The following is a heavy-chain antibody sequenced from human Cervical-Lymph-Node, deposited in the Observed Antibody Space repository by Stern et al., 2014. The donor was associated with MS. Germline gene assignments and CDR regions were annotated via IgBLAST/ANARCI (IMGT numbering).Heavy chain of an antibody. CDR2: IYSSGNT. Sequence: QEQLQESGPGLVKPSETLSLTCTVSGGSISRQYWSWIRQPPGKGLEWIGYIYSSGNTNYNPSLKSRVTISVDTSKNQFSLKLSSVTAADTAVYSCARTPRGYWYFDLWGRGALVTVSS. D-gene: IGHD3-10*01. V-gene: IGHV4-59*11. CDR3: ARTPRGYWYFDL. CDR1: GGSISRQY. J-gene: IGHJ2*01.